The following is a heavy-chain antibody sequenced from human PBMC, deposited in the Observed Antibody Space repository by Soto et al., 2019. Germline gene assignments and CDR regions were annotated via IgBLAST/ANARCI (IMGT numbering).Heavy chain of an antibody. V-gene: IGHV3-21*01. J-gene: IGHJ4*02. D-gene: IGHD3-22*01. CDR1: GFTFSSYA. CDR3: ARDSGSMIVVVTNFDY. Sequence: GGSLRLSCAASGFTFSSYAMSWVRQAPGKGLEWVSSISSSSSYIYYADSVKGRFTISRDNAKNSLYLQMNSLRAEDTAVYYCARDSGSMIVVVTNFDYWGQGTLVTVSS. CDR2: ISSSSSYI.